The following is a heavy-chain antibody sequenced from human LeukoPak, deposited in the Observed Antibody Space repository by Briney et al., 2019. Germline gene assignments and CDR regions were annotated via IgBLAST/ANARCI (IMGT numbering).Heavy chain of an antibody. CDR1: GGSISSYY. CDR2: IYYSGST. CDR3: AKDPGGNCSSTSCYEGAFDI. Sequence: SETLSLTCTVSGGSISSYYWSWIRQPPGKGLEWIGYIYYSGSTNCNPSLKSRVTISVDTSKNQFSLKLSSVTAADTAVYYCAKDPGGNCSSTSCYEGAFDIWGQGTMVTVSS. D-gene: IGHD2-2*01. V-gene: IGHV4-59*01. J-gene: IGHJ3*02.